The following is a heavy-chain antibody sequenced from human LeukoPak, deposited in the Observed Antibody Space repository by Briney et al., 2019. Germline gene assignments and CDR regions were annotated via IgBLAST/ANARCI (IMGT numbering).Heavy chain of an antibody. Sequence: PGGSLRLSCAASGFTFSSYAMHWVRQAPGKGLEWVSVISGSGGSTYYADSVKGRFTISRDNFKNTLYLQMNSLRAEDTAVYYCAKDLTVGATRGSPFDYWGQGTLVTVSS. CDR1: GFTFSSYA. V-gene: IGHV3-23*01. J-gene: IGHJ4*02. D-gene: IGHD1-26*01. CDR2: ISGSGGST. CDR3: AKDLTVGATRGSPFDY.